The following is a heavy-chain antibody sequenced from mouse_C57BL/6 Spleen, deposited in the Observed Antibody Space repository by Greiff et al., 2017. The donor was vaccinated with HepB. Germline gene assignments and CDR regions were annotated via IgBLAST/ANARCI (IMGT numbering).Heavy chain of an antibody. Sequence: QVQLKESGPELVKPGASVKISCKASGYAFSSSWMNWVKQRPGKGLEWIGRIYPGDGDTNYNGKFKGKATLTADKSSSTAYMQLSSLTSEDSAVYFCARLAFDYWGQGTTLTVSS. CDR2: IYPGDGDT. J-gene: IGHJ2*01. V-gene: IGHV1-82*01. CDR1: GYAFSSSW. CDR3: ARLAFDY.